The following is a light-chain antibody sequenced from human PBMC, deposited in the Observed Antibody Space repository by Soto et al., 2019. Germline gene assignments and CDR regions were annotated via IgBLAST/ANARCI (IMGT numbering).Light chain of an antibody. V-gene: IGKV4-1*01. J-gene: IGKJ3*01. Sequence: IVMTQSPDSLAVSLGERATINCKSIQRVLYSSNNKNYLAWYQQKPGQPPKLLIYLESTRESVVPDRFSGSGYGTDFTLTISSLQAEDVAVYYCQQYYSTPFSLGPGTKVYIK. CDR2: LES. CDR1: QRVLYSSNNKNY. CDR3: QQYYSTPFS.